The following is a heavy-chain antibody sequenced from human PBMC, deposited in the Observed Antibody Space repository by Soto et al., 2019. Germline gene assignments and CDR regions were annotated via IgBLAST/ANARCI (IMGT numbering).Heavy chain of an antibody. D-gene: IGHD1-26*01. CDR3: ARLNVYGGSYYYYGMDV. V-gene: IGHV5-51*01. CDR2: IYPGDSDT. Sequence: CESLKISCKGSGYSFASYWIGWVRQMPGKGLEWMGIIYPGDSDTRYSPSFQGRVTISADKSISTAYLQWSSLKASDTAMYYCARLNVYGGSYYYYGMDVWGQGTTVTVSS. CDR1: GYSFASYW. J-gene: IGHJ6*02.